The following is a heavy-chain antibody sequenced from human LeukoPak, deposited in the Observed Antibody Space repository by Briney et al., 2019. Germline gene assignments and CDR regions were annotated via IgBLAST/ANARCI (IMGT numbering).Heavy chain of an antibody. Sequence: SEILSLTCTVSGGSISSYYWSWIRQPPGKGLEWIGYIYYSGSTNYNPSLKSRVTISVDTSKNQFSLKLSSVTAADTAVYYCARAREPEGAFDYWGQGTLVTVSS. CDR3: ARAREPEGAFDY. CDR2: IYYSGST. J-gene: IGHJ4*02. V-gene: IGHV4-59*01. CDR1: GGSISSYY. D-gene: IGHD1-26*01.